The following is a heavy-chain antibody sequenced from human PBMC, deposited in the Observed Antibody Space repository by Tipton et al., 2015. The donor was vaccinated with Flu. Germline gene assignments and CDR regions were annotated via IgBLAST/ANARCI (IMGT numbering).Heavy chain of an antibody. D-gene: IGHD3-10*01. CDR3: ARSKGSRGITMVRGKGNWFDP. CDR1: GGSFSGYY. Sequence: TLSLTCAVYGGSFSGYYWSWIRQPPGKGLEWIGEINHSGSTNYNPSLKSRVTISVDTSKNQFSLKLSSVTAADTAVYYCARSKGSRGITMVRGKGNWFDPWGQGTLVTVSS. CDR2: INHSGST. V-gene: IGHV4-34*01. J-gene: IGHJ5*02.